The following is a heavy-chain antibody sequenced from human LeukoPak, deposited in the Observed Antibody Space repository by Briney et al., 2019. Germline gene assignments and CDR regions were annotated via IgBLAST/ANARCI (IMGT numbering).Heavy chain of an antibody. Sequence: ASVKVSCTASGYTFTGYYMHWVRQAPGQGLEWMGWINPNSGGTNYAQKFQGRVTMTRDTSISTAYMELSRLRSDDTAVYYCARVSYSSSWYGYNWFDPWGQGTLVTVSS. V-gene: IGHV1-2*02. CDR3: ARVSYSSSWYGYNWFDP. CDR2: INPNSGGT. CDR1: GYTFTGYY. J-gene: IGHJ5*02. D-gene: IGHD6-13*01.